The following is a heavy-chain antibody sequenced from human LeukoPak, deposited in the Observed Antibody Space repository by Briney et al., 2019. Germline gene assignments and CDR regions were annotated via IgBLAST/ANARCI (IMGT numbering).Heavy chain of an antibody. J-gene: IGHJ6*02. Sequence: SVKVSYKASGGTFSSYAISWVRQAPGQGLEWMGGIIPIFGTANYAQKFQGRVTITADESTSTAYMELSSLRSEDTAVYYCARDLRDIVVVPAAHNLYYYYGMDVWGQGTTVTVSS. V-gene: IGHV1-69*13. D-gene: IGHD2-2*01. CDR2: IIPIFGTA. CDR1: GGTFSSYA. CDR3: ARDLRDIVVVPAAHNLYYYYGMDV.